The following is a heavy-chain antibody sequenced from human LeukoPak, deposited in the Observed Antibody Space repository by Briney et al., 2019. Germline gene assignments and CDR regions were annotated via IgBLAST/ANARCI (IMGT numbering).Heavy chain of an antibody. CDR1: GGAFSGYY. D-gene: IGHD6-19*01. Sequence: PSGTLSLTCVVYGGAFSGYYWSWIRQPPGKGLEWIGEINHRGSTNYNPSLKSRDSISVNTSKNQFSLQLTSVTAADTAVYYCAGKAVAGPYFDYWGQGTLVTVSS. CDR3: AGKAVAGPYFDY. J-gene: IGHJ4*02. V-gene: IGHV4-34*01. CDR2: INHRGST.